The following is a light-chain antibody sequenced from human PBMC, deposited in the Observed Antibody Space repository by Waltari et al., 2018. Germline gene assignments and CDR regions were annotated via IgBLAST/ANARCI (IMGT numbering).Light chain of an antibody. J-gene: IGKJ2*01. CDR1: QSVSSSY. CDR3: QQYGSSPGYT. V-gene: IGKV3-20*01. Sequence: EIVLTQSPGTLSLSPGERATLSCRASQSVSSSYLAWYQQKPGQAPSLLIYGASGRATGIPDRFSGSGSGTDFTLTISRLEPEDFAVYYCQQYGSSPGYTFGQGTKLEIK. CDR2: GAS.